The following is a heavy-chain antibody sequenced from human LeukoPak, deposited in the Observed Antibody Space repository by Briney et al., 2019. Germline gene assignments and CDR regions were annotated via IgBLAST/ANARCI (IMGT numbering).Heavy chain of an antibody. CDR1: GGSISSGGYY. J-gene: IGHJ4*02. CDR3: ARGKRSIAAPAYYFDY. D-gene: IGHD6-6*01. CDR2: IYHSGST. V-gene: IGHV4-30-2*01. Sequence: SETLSLTCTVSGGSISSGGYYWSWIRQPPGKGLEWIGYIYHSGSTYSNPSLKSRVTISVDRSKNQFSLKLSSVTAADTAVYYCARGKRSIAAPAYYFDYWGQGTLVTVSS.